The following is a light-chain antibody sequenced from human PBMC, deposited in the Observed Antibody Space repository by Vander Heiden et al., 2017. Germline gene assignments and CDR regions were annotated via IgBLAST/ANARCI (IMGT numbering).Light chain of an antibody. V-gene: IGLV2-11*01. CDR2: DVS. CDR1: SSDVGGYNY. Sequence: QSALTQPRSVSGSPGQSVTISCTGTSSDVGGYNYVSWYQQHPVKAPKRMIYDVSKRPSGVPDRFSGSKSGNTASLTISGLQAEDEADYYCCSYAGSYTFVVFGGGTKLTVL. J-gene: IGLJ2*01. CDR3: CSYAGSYTFVV.